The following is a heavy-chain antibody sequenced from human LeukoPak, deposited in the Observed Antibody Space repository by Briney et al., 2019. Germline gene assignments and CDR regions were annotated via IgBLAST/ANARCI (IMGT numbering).Heavy chain of an antibody. D-gene: IGHD3-22*01. Sequence: GGSLRLSCVASGFTFSDYYMSWIRQAPGKGLEWVSYISSSSNYRNHADSVKGRFTISRDNAKNSLYLQMNSRRAEDTAVYYRARSVGYYDSSGYDYWGQGTLVTVSS. J-gene: IGHJ4*02. V-gene: IGHV3-11*06. CDR1: GFTFSDYY. CDR3: ARSVGYYDSSGYDY. CDR2: ISSSSNYR.